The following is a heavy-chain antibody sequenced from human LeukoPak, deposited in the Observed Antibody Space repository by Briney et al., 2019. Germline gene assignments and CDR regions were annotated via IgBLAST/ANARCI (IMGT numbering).Heavy chain of an antibody. CDR1: GFTFSSYA. J-gene: IGHJ4*02. D-gene: IGHD2-2*01. Sequence: PGRSLRLSCAASGFTFSSYAMHWVRQAPGKGLEWVAVISYDGSNKYYADSVKGRFTISRDNSKNTLYLQMNSLRAEDTAVYYCARDRVRQLPHPYYFDYWGQGTLVTVSS. CDR3: ARDRVRQLPHPYYFDY. V-gene: IGHV3-30*04. CDR2: ISYDGSNK.